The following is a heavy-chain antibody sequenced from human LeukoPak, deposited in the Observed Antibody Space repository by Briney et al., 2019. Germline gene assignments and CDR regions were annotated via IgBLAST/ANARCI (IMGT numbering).Heavy chain of an antibody. D-gene: IGHD1-14*01. CDR3: AKDIATGNRLYYFDY. CDR1: GFTFSSYW. J-gene: IGHJ4*02. CDR2: ISWNSGSI. Sequence: GGSLRLSCAASGFTFSSYWMHWVRQAPGKGLEWVSGISWNSGSIGYADSVKGRFTISRDNAKNSLYLQMNSLRAEDTALYYCAKDIATGNRLYYFDYWGQGTLVTVSS. V-gene: IGHV3-9*01.